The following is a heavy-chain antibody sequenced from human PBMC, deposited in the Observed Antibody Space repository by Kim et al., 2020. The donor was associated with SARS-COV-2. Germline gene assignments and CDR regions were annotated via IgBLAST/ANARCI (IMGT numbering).Heavy chain of an antibody. Sequence: TYYADSVKGRFTISRDNSKNTLYLQMNSLRAEDTAVYYCAKDSHMGGFDYWGQGTLVTVSS. D-gene: IGHD1-26*01. CDR2: T. J-gene: IGHJ4*02. V-gene: IGHV3-23*01. CDR3: AKDSHMGGFDY.